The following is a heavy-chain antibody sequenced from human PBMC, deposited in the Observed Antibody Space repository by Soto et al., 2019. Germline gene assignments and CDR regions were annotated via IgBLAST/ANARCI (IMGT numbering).Heavy chain of an antibody. CDR1: GDSISTDFY. J-gene: IGHJ3*02. D-gene: IGHD1-26*01. Sequence: SETLSLTCAGSGDSISTDFYWGWIRQPPGKGLEWIGNIHQSGNANYSPSLKSRVTISVDTFKNQFSLKLRSVTAADTAVYYCARVRSESTNNAFDIWDEGTMVTVS. V-gene: IGHV4-38-2*01. CDR3: ARVRSESTNNAFDI. CDR2: IHQSGNA.